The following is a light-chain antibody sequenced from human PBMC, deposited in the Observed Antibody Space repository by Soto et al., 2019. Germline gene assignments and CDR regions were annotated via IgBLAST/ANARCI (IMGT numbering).Light chain of an antibody. Sequence: DIVMTQSPDSLAVSLGERATINCKSSQSVLYSSNNKNYLAWYQQRPGQPPKLLIYWASTRESGVPDRFSGSGSGTDFTLTITSLQAQDVAVYYCQHYESTPPSFGPGTKLEIK. V-gene: IGKV4-1*01. CDR2: WAS. CDR1: QSVLYSSNNKNY. CDR3: QHYESTPPS. J-gene: IGKJ2*01.